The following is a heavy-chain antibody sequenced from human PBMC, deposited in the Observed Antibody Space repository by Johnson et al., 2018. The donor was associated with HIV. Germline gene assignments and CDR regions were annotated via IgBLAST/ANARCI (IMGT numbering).Heavy chain of an antibody. V-gene: IGHV3-7*01. CDR3: ARDLVGVVAAAGPVGDASDI. Sequence: VQLVESGGDLVNPGGSLRLSCAASGFTFTNAWMSWVAVISYDGSEKYYVDSVKGRFSISRDNAKNSLDLQMNSLRVEDTAVYYCARDLVGVVAAAGPVGDASDI. D-gene: IGHD6-13*01. J-gene: IGHJ3*02. CDR2: ISYDGSEK. CDR1: GFTFTNAW.